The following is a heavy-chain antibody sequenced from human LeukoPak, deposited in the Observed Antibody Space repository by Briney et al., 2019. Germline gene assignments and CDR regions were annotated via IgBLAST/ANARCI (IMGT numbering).Heavy chain of an antibody. V-gene: IGHV3-23*01. CDR1: GFTFSSYA. CDR2: ISGSGGST. D-gene: IGHD5-12*01. J-gene: IGHJ4*02. CDR3: ARGRGYDYPYYFDY. Sequence: QAGGSLRLSCAASGFTFSSYAMSWVRQAPGKGLEWVSAISGSGGSTYYADSVKGRFTISRDNAKNSLYLQMNSLRAEDTAVYYCARGRGYDYPYYFDYWGQGTLVTVSS.